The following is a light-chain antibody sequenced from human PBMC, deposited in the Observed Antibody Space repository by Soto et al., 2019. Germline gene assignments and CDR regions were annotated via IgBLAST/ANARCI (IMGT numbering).Light chain of an antibody. CDR3: QQYYRSCT. Sequence: DIQLTQSPSTLSASVGDRVTITCRASQSVTDWLAWYQQKPGKAPKLLIYDASRLQSGVPSRFRGSGSGTEFSLTISSLQPDDFATYYCQQYYRSCTFGQGTKVEIK. V-gene: IGKV1-5*01. J-gene: IGKJ2*02. CDR2: DAS. CDR1: QSVTDW.